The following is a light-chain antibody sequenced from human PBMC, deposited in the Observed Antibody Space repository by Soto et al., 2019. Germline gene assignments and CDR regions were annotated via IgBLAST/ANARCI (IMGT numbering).Light chain of an antibody. J-gene: IGKJ4*01. V-gene: IGKV3-11*01. CDR1: QSVSSY. CDR3: QHRSNWPPLT. Sequence: EIVLTQSPATLSLSPGERATLSCRASQSVSSYLAWYQQKPGQAPRLLIYDASNRATGIPARFSGSGSGTDFTLTINSLEPEDFAFYYCQHRSNWPPLTFGGGTKVEIK. CDR2: DAS.